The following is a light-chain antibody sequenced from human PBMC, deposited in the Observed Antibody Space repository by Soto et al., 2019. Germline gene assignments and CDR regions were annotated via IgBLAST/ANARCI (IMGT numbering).Light chain of an antibody. V-gene: IGKV3-11*01. CDR3: QQRSDWPPIT. CDR2: DAS. CDR1: QSVSTY. Sequence: EVVLTQSPDTLSLSPGDRATLSCMASQSVSTYLAWYQQKPGQAPRLLIYDASNRATGIPARFSGSGSGTDFTLTISSLEPEDFAVYYCQQRSDWPPITFGQGTRLEIK. J-gene: IGKJ5*01.